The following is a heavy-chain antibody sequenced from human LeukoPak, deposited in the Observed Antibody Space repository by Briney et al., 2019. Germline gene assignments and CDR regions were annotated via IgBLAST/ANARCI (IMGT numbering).Heavy chain of an antibody. D-gene: IGHD1-14*01. Sequence: PSETLSLTCTVSSGSISTSNYYWGWVRQPPGKGLEWIGSIYHSGSTYYNPSLKSRVTISVDTSKNQFSLKLSSVTAADTAVYYCARHDIPEPNWFDPWGQGTLVTVSS. CDR3: ARHDIPEPNWFDP. CDR1: SGSISTSNYY. V-gene: IGHV4-39*01. J-gene: IGHJ5*02. CDR2: IYHSGST.